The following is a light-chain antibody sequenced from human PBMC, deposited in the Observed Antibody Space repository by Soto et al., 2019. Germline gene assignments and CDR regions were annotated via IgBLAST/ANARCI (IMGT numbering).Light chain of an antibody. CDR3: SSFTKSATLVV. J-gene: IGLJ2*01. Sequence: QSALTQPASVSGSPGQSITISCTGTSSDVGGYNFVSWYQQHPGKAPKLMMYEVSNRPSGVSNRFSGSKSGNTASLTISGLQAEDEDDYYCSSFTKSATLVVFGGGTKLTVL. V-gene: IGLV2-14*01. CDR2: EVS. CDR1: SSDVGGYNF.